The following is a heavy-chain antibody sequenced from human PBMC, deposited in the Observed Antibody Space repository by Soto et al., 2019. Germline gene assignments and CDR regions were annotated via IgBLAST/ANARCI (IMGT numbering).Heavy chain of an antibody. J-gene: IGHJ4*02. D-gene: IGHD6-6*01. V-gene: IGHV4-4*02. CDR3: ARTSRFDC. CDR1: GGSISTSNL. CDR2: IYHSGST. Sequence: SETLSLTCAVSGGSISTSNLWTWVRQPPGKGLEWIGEIYHSGSTNYNPSLKSRVTMSVDTSKNQFSLKLSSVTAADTAVYYCARTSRFDCWGQGTLVTVSS.